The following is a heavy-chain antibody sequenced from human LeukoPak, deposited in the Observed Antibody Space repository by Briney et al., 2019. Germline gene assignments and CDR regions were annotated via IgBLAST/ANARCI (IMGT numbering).Heavy chain of an antibody. Sequence: GGSLRLSCAASGFTFSTYWMHWVRQAPGKGLVWVSRINSDGSFTNYADSVMGRFIISRDNAKNSLYLQMNSLRADDTAVYYCARVRVAMTGRYDALNLWGQGTMVTVSS. J-gene: IGHJ3*01. CDR1: GFTFSTYW. V-gene: IGHV3-74*01. CDR2: INSDGSFT. D-gene: IGHD5-12*01. CDR3: ARVRVAMTGRYDALNL.